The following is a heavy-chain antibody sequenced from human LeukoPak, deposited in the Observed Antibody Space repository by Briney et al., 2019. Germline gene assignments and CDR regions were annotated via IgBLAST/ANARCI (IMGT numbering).Heavy chain of an antibody. Sequence: GGSLRLSCAVSGFTFSSYSMNWVRQAPGKGLEWVSYISSSSSTIYYADSVKGRFTISRDNAKNSLYLQMNSLRAEDTAVYYCARERSSYYDIPGWFDPWGQGTLVTVSS. J-gene: IGHJ5*02. D-gene: IGHD3-9*01. V-gene: IGHV3-48*04. CDR3: ARERSSYYDIPGWFDP. CDR1: GFTFSSYS. CDR2: ISSSSSTI.